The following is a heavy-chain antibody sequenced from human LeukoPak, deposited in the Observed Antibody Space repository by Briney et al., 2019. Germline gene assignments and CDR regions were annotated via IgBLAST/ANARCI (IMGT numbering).Heavy chain of an antibody. V-gene: IGHV4-59*08. CDR2: IYYSGGT. CDR3: AVNSTKHTFDI. CDR1: GGSMSPFY. D-gene: IGHD1-1*01. Sequence: SETLSLTCTASGGSMSPFYWSWIRQSPGKGLEWIGSIYYSGGTNYNPSLKSRVTISVDTSKNQFSLELSSVSAADTAMYYCAVNSTKHTFDIWGQGTMVTVSS. J-gene: IGHJ3*02.